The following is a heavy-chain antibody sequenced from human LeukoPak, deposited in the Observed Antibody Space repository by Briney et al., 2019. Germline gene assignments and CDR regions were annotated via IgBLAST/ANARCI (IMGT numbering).Heavy chain of an antibody. D-gene: IGHD3-22*01. V-gene: IGHV3-23*01. CDR2: LGGSSGYT. J-gene: IGHJ4*02. CDR3: ARKSSHFDSSGYFDY. CDR1: GFTFSSYA. Sequence: GGSLRLSCAASGFTFSSYAMSWVRQAPGKGLEWVSDLGGSSGYTYYTDSVKGRFTVSRDNSQNTLSLQMNSLRAEDTAVYYCARKSSHFDSSGYFDYWGQGTLVTVSS.